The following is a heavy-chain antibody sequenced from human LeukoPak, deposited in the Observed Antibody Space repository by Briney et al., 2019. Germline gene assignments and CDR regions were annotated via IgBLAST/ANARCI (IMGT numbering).Heavy chain of an antibody. V-gene: IGHV3-21*01. J-gene: IGHJ4*02. D-gene: IGHD3-22*01. CDR3: ARAPYYYDSSGYYYQLDF. CDR2: ISGSGSDV. CDR1: GFTFTNYV. Sequence: GGSLRLSCAASGFTFTNYVMNWVRHAPGKGLEGVSSISGSGSDVYYADSVKDRFTSSRDNAKNSLFLQMNSLRAEDTAVYYCARAPYYYDSSGYYYQLDFWGQGTLVTVSS.